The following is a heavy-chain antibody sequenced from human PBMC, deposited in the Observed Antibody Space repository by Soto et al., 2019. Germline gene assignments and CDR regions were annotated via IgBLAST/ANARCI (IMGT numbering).Heavy chain of an antibody. J-gene: IGHJ4*02. V-gene: IGHV3-23*01. D-gene: IGHD3-3*01. CDR1: GFTFSNLA. CDR2: ITGSGSAT. CDR3: AKAPGSNRFLGVPLAY. Sequence: PGGSLRLSCAASGFTFSNLAMTWVRQAPGKGLEWVSGITGSGSATYYPDSLRGRFTISRDNSKNTLYLQISSLRAEDTAVYYYAKAPGSNRFLGVPLAYGGGGTLVPVSS.